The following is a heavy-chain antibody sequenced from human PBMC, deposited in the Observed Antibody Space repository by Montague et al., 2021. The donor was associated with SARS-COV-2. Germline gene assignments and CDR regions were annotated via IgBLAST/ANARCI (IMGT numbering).Heavy chain of an antibody. Sequence: SETLSLTCRVSGDSISTSTWWTWVRQTPGKGLEWVGEIFRSGTINYNPSLKSRVSISVDKTNNQFSLRLSSLIAADAAVYYGATLSRRTAAGTRYYFGLDVWGQGTTVVVSS. V-gene: IGHV4-4*02. D-gene: IGHD6-13*01. J-gene: IGHJ6*02. CDR2: IFRSGTI. CDR3: ATLSRRTAAGTRYYFGLDV. CDR1: GDSISTSTW.